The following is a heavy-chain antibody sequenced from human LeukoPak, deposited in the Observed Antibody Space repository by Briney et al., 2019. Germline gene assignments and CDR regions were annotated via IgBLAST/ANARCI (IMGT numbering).Heavy chain of an antibody. CDR1: GFSLTTSGVG. V-gene: IGHV2-5*02. CDR2: IYWDDDK. J-gene: IGHJ3*02. D-gene: IGHD2-15*01. Sequence: SGPTLVNPTQTPTLTCTFSGFSLTTSGVGLGWIRQPPGKALEWLALIYWDDDKRYSPSLKSRLTITKDTSKNQVVLTMTNMDPVDTATYYCAHFKRWTDAFDIWGQGTTVTVS. CDR3: AHFKRWTDAFDI.